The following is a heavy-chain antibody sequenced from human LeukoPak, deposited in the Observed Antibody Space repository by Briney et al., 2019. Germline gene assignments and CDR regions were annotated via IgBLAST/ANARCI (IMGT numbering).Heavy chain of an antibody. CDR3: ARHAQGEKLLWFGG. CDR2: IYHSGST. Sequence: SETLSPTCTVSGYSISSGYYWGWIRQPPGKGLEWIGSIYHSGSTYYNPSLKSRVTISVDTSKNQFSLKLSSVTAADTAVYYCARHAQGEKLLWFGGWGQGTLVTVSS. D-gene: IGHD3-10*01. CDR1: GYSISSGYY. V-gene: IGHV4-38-2*02. J-gene: IGHJ4*02.